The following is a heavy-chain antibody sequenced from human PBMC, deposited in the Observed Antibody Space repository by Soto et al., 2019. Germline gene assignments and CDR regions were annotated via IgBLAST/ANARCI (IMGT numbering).Heavy chain of an antibody. V-gene: IGHV4-4*02. J-gene: IGHJ6*02. CDR1: GGSINSSNW. CDR2: IYHSGST. CDR3: ARGRLLWFGEDEQVLDV. D-gene: IGHD3-10*01. Sequence: QVQLQESGPGLVKPSGTLSLTCAVSGGSINSSNWWSWVRQPPGKGLEWIGEIYHSGSTNYNPSLKSRVTISVDKSKNQFSLKLSSVTAADTAVYYCARGRLLWFGEDEQVLDVWGQGTTVTVSS.